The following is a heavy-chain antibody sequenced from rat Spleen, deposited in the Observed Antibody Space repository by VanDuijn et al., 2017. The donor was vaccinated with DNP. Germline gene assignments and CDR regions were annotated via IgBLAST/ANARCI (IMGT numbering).Heavy chain of an antibody. V-gene: IGHV5-58*01. CDR3: TTDIDYFHY. CDR2: INPDGSST. J-gene: IGHJ2*01. Sequence: EVQLVETGGGSVQPGRSLKLSCVASGFTFNTYWMFWVRQAPGKGLEWVASINPDGSSTSYLDSVRGRFTISRDDAENTVYLQMNSLRSEDTATYYCTTDIDYFHYWGQGVMVTVSS. CDR1: GFTFNTYW.